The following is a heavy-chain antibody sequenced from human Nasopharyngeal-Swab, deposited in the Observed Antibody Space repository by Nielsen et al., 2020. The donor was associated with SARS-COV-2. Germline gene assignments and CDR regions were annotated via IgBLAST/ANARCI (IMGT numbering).Heavy chain of an antibody. CDR2: ISSSSSTI. V-gene: IGHV3-48*02. D-gene: IGHD6-6*01. CDR3: ARAGAARPTATDY. CDR1: GFTFSIYS. J-gene: IGHJ4*02. Sequence: GGSLRLSCAASGFTFSIYSMNWVRQAPGKGLEWVAYISSSSSTIYYADSVKGRFTISRDNAKNSLYLQMNSLRDEDTAVYYCARAGAARPTATDYWGQGTLVTVSS.